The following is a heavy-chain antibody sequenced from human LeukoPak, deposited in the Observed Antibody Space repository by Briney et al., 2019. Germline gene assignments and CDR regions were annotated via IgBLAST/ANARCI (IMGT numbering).Heavy chain of an antibody. D-gene: IGHD5-12*01. CDR3: ARVEAGGYDYGAFDY. V-gene: IGHV3-7*01. CDR1: GFTFSSYW. Sequence: PGGSLRLSCAASGFTFSSYWMSWVRQAPGKGLEWVANIKQDGSEKYYVDSVKGRFTISRDNAKNSLYLQMNSLRAEDTAVYYCARVEAGGYDYGAFDYWGQGTLVTVSS. J-gene: IGHJ4*02. CDR2: IKQDGSEK.